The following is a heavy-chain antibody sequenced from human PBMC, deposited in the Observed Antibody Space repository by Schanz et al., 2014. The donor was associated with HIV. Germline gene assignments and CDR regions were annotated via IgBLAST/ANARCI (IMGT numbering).Heavy chain of an antibody. D-gene: IGHD3-22*01. CDR2: VRHDGGAT. CDR3: AKPEYDTSGNSQSHFDY. Sequence: QVLESGGGLVQTGGSLRLSCVASGFTFSDFSMNWVRRAPGKGLEWISAVRHDGGATYYADSVKGRFTISRDNSKNTLYLQMNTLRAEDTAVYYCAKPEYDTSGNSQSHFDYWGQGTLVTVSS. V-gene: IGHV3-23*01. CDR1: GFTFSDFS. J-gene: IGHJ4*02.